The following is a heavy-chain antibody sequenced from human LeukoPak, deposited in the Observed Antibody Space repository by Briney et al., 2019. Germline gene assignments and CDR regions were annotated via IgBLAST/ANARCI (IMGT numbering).Heavy chain of an antibody. V-gene: IGHV3-7*01. J-gene: IGHJ6*03. CDR2: LRQDGREE. Sequence: GGSLRLSCAASGFTFSSYWMNWVRQAPGKGLEWVAHLRQDGREEYYVDSVKGRFTISRDNAKKSLYLQMNGLRAEDTAVYYCVRDTRIDLADYYYPYMDVWGEGSTVTVSS. CDR1: GFTFSSYW. CDR3: VRDTRIDLADYYYPYMDV. D-gene: IGHD3-9*01.